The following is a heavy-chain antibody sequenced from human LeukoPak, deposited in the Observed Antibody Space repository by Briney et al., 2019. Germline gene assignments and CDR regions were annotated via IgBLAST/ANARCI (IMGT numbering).Heavy chain of an antibody. CDR2: INADGRAE. Sequence: GGSLRLSCAASGFAFNKSWMTWVRQTPGKGLEWVANINADGRAEYYVDSVKGRFAVSRDNAKSSVFLQMNNLRAEDTAVYYCAKWGSTWGFDNWGQGTLVTVSS. D-gene: IGHD7-27*01. CDR1: GFAFNKSW. J-gene: IGHJ4*02. V-gene: IGHV3-7*01. CDR3: AKWGSTWGFDN.